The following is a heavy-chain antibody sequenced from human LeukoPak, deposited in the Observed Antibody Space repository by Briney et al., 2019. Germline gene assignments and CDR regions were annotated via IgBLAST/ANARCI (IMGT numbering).Heavy chain of an antibody. V-gene: IGHV4-59*01. CDR1: GGSLSSYY. J-gene: IGHJ4*02. D-gene: IGHD3-3*01. Sequence: KTSETLSLTCTVSGGSLSSYYWSWIRQPPGKGLEWIGYIYYSGSTNYNPSLKSRVTISVDTSKNQFSLKLSSVTAADTAVYYCARGRRFWSGPFDYWGQGTLVTVSS. CDR2: IYYSGST. CDR3: ARGRRFWSGPFDY.